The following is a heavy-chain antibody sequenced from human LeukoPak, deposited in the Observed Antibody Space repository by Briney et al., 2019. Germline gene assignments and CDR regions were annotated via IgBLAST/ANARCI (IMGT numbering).Heavy chain of an antibody. J-gene: IGHJ4*02. CDR1: GGTFSSYA. V-gene: IGHV1-69*13. CDR3: ARDIVGTRLGH. CDR2: IIPIFGTA. Sequence: SVKVSCKASGGTFSSYAVSWVRQAPGQGLEWMGGIIPIFGTANYAQRFQGRVTITADESTSTAYMELSSLRSEDTAVYYCARDIVGTRLGHWGQGTLVTVSS. D-gene: IGHD1-26*01.